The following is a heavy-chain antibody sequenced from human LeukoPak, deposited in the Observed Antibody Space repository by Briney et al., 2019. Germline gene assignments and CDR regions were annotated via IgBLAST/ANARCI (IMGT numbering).Heavy chain of an antibody. CDR3: AIHKTKGWY. J-gene: IGHJ4*02. Sequence: SETLSLTCTVSGGSISSYYWSWIRQPPGKGLEWIGYIYYSGSTNYNPSLKSRVTISVDKSKNQFSLKLSSVTAADTAVYYCAIHKTKGWYWGQGTLVTVSS. CDR1: GGSISSYY. D-gene: IGHD2-15*01. CDR2: IYYSGST. V-gene: IGHV4-59*12.